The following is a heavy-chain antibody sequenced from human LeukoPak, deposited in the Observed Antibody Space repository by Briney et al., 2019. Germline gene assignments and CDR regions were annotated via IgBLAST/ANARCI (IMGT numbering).Heavy chain of an antibody. J-gene: IGHJ4*02. CDR3: AGNYGPYYFDY. Sequence: GGSLRLSCAASGFTFSNYGMHWVRQAPGKGLEWVAVIWYDGSNKYYADSVKGRFTISRDNSKNTLYLQMNSLRAEDTPVYYCAGNYGPYYFDYWGQGTLVTVSS. CDR2: IWYDGSNK. CDR1: GFTFSNYG. V-gene: IGHV3-33*08. D-gene: IGHD3-10*01.